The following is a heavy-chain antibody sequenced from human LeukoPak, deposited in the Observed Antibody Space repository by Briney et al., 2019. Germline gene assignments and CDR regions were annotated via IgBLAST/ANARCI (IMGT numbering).Heavy chain of an antibody. V-gene: IGHV4-59*01. J-gene: IGHJ5*02. D-gene: IGHD4-17*01. Sequence: PWETLSLTCTVSGGSISSYYWSWIRQPPGKGLEWVGYIYYTGSTNYNPSLKSRVTISVDTSKNQFSLKLSAVTAADTAVYYRAREQRSGDYWFAPWGQGTLVTVSS. CDR3: AREQRSGDYWFAP. CDR1: GGSISSYY. CDR2: IYYTGST.